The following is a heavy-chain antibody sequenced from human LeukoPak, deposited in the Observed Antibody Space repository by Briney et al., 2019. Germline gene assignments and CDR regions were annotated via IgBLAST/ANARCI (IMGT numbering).Heavy chain of an antibody. V-gene: IGHV1-2*02. J-gene: IGHJ6*02. D-gene: IGHD4-17*01. Sequence: ASVKVSCKASRYTFTGYYMHWVRQAPGQGLEWMGWINLNSCGTHYAQKFQGRVTMTRDTSISTAYMELSRLRSDDTAVYCCARRPGTVTVGVYYYYGMDVWGQGTTVTVSS. CDR1: RYTFTGYY. CDR2: INLNSCGT. CDR3: ARRPGTVTVGVYYYYGMDV.